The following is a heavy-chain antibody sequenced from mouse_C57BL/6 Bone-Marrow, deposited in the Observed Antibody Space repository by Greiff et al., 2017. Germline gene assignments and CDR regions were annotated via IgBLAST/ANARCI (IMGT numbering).Heavy chain of an antibody. Sequence: EVKLMESGGGLVQPGGSLKLSCAASGFTFSDYYMYWVRQTPEKRLEWVAYISNGGGSTYYPDTVKGRFTISRDTAKNTLYLQMKLLKSEDTAMYYCARNDYYSNPYAMDYWGQGTSVTVSS. CDR3: ARNDYYSNPYAMDY. CDR1: GFTFSDYY. J-gene: IGHJ4*01. D-gene: IGHD2-5*01. CDR2: ISNGGGST. V-gene: IGHV5-12*01.